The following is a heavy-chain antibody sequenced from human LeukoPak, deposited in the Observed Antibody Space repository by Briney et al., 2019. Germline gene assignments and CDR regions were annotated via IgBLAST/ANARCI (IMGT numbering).Heavy chain of an antibody. CDR1: GGSISSYY. CDR2: IYSSGSA. V-gene: IGHV4-4*07. J-gene: IGHJ4*02. CDR3: ARNYYDTNGYYSGFDY. Sequence: SETLSLTCIVSGGSISSYYWSWIRQPAGKGLEWIGRIYSSGSANYNPSLKSQVSMSVDTSKNQFSLKLSSVTAANTAVYYCARNYYDTNGYYSGFDYWGQGTLVTVSS. D-gene: IGHD3-22*01.